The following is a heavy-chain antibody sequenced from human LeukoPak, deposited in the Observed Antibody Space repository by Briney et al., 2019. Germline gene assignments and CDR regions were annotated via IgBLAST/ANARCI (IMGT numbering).Heavy chain of an antibody. D-gene: IGHD6-19*01. CDR2: IYYSGST. V-gene: IGHV4-59*08. J-gene: IGHJ3*02. Sequence: SETLSLTCTVSGGSISSYYWSWIRQPPGKGLEWIGYIYYSGSTNYNPSLKSRVTISVDTSKNQFSLKLSSVTAADTAVYYCARHGSSSGWSHDAFDIWGQGTMVTVSS. CDR1: GGSISSYY. CDR3: ARHGSSSGWSHDAFDI.